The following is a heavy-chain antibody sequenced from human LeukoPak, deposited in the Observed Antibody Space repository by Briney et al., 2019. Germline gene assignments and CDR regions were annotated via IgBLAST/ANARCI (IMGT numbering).Heavy chain of an antibody. Sequence: GASVKVSCKTSGYTFTGYYLHWVRQAPGQGLEWVGCINPNTGVTSFGQRFQGRVTMTRDTSISTAYMELSRLRSDDTAVYYCARHVGYSNWFDPWGQGTLVTVSS. J-gene: IGHJ5*02. CDR1: GYTFTGYY. CDR2: INPNTGVT. D-gene: IGHD2-15*01. V-gene: IGHV1-2*02. CDR3: ARHVGYSNWFDP.